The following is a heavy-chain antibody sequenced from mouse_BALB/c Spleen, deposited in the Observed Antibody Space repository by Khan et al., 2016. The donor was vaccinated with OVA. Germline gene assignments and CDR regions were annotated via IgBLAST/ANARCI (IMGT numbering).Heavy chain of an antibody. Sequence: EVQLQESGPGLVKPSQSLSLTCTVTGYSITSGYGWNWIRQFPGKKLEWMGYISYSGSTNYNTSFKSRIFISRDTAKNQLFLQLNSVKTEDTATYYSAITARIKYWGQGTTLTVSS. J-gene: IGHJ2*01. V-gene: IGHV3-2*02. D-gene: IGHD1-2*01. CDR2: ISYSGST. CDR1: GYSITSGYG. CDR3: AITARIKY.